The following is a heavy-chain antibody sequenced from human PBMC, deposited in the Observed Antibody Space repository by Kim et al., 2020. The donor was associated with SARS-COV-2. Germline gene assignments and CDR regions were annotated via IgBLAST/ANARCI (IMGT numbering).Heavy chain of an antibody. CDR3: TTDWAYGSGFDP. CDR2: IKTKAEGGTT. J-gene: IGHJ5*02. D-gene: IGHD3-10*01. Sequence: GGSLRLSCAASEFNFMNAWMTWVRKAPGKGLEWVGRIKTKAEGGTTEYTAAVKDRFTISRDDSKNMLYLHMNSLKIEDTGVYFCTTDWAYGSGFDPWGQGTQVTVSS. V-gene: IGHV3-15*01. CDR1: EFNFMNAW.